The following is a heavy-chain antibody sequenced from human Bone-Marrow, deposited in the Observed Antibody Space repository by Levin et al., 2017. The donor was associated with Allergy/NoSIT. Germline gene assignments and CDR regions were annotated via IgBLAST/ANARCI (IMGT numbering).Heavy chain of an antibody. CDR1: GASITNHH. Sequence: SETLSLTCSVSGASITNHHWSWIRQSPGKGLEWIGNIYYSGSANYNLSLKSRVTISLYTSKTQFSLRLTSVTAADTAVYFCARELAMVSIDYWGQGALVTVSS. V-gene: IGHV4-59*11. J-gene: IGHJ4*02. CDR3: ARELAMVSIDY. CDR2: IYYSGSA. D-gene: IGHD5-18*01.